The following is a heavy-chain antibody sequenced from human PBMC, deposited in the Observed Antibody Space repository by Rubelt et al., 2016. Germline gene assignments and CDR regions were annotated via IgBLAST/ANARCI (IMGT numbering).Heavy chain of an antibody. V-gene: IGHV4-39*07. CDR3: ARGHPSRRHMDV. CDR1: GASIISSRYY. J-gene: IGHJ6*03. CDR2: IHYTGSTS. Sequence: QLQLQESGPGLVKPSETLSLTCTVSGASIISSRYYWGWIRQPPGKGLEWIGSIHYTGSTSYYNPSLKSQVTISVDASQNQFSLKLSSVTAADTAVYYCARGHPSRRHMDVWGKGTTVTVSS.